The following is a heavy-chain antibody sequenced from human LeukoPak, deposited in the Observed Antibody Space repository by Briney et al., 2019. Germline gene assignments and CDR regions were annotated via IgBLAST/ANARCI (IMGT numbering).Heavy chain of an antibody. CDR3: ARRGVPAATYNWFDP. J-gene: IGHJ5*02. CDR1: GYTFTGYY. CDR2: INPNSGGT. D-gene: IGHD2-2*01. V-gene: IGHV1-2*04. Sequence: ASVKVSCKASGYTFTGYYMHWVRQAPGQGLEWMGWINPNSGGTNYAQKFQGWVTMTRDTSISTAYMELSRLRSDDTAVYYCARRGVPAATYNWFDPWGQGTLVTVSS.